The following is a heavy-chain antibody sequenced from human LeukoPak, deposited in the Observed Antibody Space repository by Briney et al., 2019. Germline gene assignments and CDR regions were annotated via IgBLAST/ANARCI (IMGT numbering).Heavy chain of an antibody. CDR1: GGSFSGYY. J-gene: IGHJ4*02. D-gene: IGHD2-2*02. V-gene: IGHV4-34*01. CDR3: ARGRKRYCSSTSCYSGVCLDY. CDR2: INHSGST. Sequence: SETLSLTCAVYGGSFSGYYWSWIRQPPGKGLEWIGEINHSGSTNYNPSLKSQVTISVDTSKNQFSLKLSSVTAADTAVYYCARGRKRYCSSTSCYSGVCLDYWGQGTLVTVSS.